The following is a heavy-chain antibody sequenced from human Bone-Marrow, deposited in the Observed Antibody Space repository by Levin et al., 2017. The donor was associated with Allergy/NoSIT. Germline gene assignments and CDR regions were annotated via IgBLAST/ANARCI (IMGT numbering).Heavy chain of an antibody. Sequence: NPSETLSLTCTVSGDSISSNYWSWIRQPPGKGLEWIGYIYYSGTTDYNPSLRSRVTISVDTSKNHFSLKLSSVTAADTAVYYCARGRVYSGSYGDLDYWGQGTLVTVSS. CDR3: ARGRVYSGSYGDLDY. J-gene: IGHJ4*02. D-gene: IGHD1-26*01. CDR2: IYYSGTT. V-gene: IGHV4-59*01. CDR1: GDSISSNY.